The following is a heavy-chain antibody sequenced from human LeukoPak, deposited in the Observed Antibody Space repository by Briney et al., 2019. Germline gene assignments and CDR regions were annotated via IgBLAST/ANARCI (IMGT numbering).Heavy chain of an antibody. CDR1: GFTLSSYS. CDR3: AKMYSSSWSPNFDY. Sequence: GGPLRLSCAASGFTLSSYSMSWVRQAPGKGLEWVSAISGSGGSTYYADSVKGRFTISRDNSKKTLYLQMNSLRAEDTAVYYCAKMYSSSWSPNFDYWGQGTLVTVSS. D-gene: IGHD6-13*01. V-gene: IGHV3-23*01. J-gene: IGHJ4*02. CDR2: ISGSGGST.